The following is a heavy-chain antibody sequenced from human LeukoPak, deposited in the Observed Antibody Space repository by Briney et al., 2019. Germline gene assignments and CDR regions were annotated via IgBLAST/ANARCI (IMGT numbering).Heavy chain of an antibody. J-gene: IGHJ6*03. Sequence: GASAKVSCKASGYTFTSYDINWVRQATGQGLEWMGWMNSNSGNTGYAQKLQGRVTMTRNTSISTAYMELSSLRSEDSAEYYCARDAHDYGDYGTDYYYMDVWGKGTTVTVSS. CDR3: ARDAHDYGDYGTDYYYMDV. CDR1: GYTFTSYD. V-gene: IGHV1-8*01. D-gene: IGHD4-17*01. CDR2: MNSNSGNT.